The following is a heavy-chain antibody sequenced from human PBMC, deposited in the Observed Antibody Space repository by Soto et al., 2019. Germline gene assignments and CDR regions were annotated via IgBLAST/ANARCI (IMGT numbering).Heavy chain of an antibody. CDR3: AKDARVDGYWDFDC. CDR2: IYGDGSGT. J-gene: IGHJ4*02. D-gene: IGHD2-21*01. CDR1: GFTFSTYS. Sequence: GGSLRLSWAASGFTFSTYSMSWVRQAPGKGLEWVSGIYGDGSGTFYAGSVKGRFTISRDNSKNTLYLQMNSLGAEDTAVYYCAKDARVDGYWDFDCWGQGTLVTVSS. V-gene: IGHV3-23*01.